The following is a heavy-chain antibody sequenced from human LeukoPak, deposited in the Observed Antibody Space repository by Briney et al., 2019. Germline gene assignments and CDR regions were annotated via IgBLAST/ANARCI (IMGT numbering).Heavy chain of an antibody. J-gene: IGHJ5*02. CDR1: GGSISSYY. CDR3: ARSQSVSSQQHGDVWVSRWFDP. Sequence: MASETLSLTCTVSGGSISSYYWSWIRQPPGKGLEWIGYIYYSGSTNYNPSLKSRVTISVDTSKNQFSLKLSSVTAADTAVYYCARSQSVSSQQHGDVWVSRWFDPWGQGTLVTVSS. V-gene: IGHV4-59*01. CDR2: IYYSGST. D-gene: IGHD2-8*01.